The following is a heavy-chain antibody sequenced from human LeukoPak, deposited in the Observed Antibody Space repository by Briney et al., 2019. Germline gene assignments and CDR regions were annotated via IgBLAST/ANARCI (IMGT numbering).Heavy chain of an antibody. D-gene: IGHD1-26*01. CDR1: GFTFDDYG. J-gene: IGHJ4*02. Sequence: GGSLRLSCAASGFTFDDYGMSWVRQAPGKGLEWVSGINWNGGSTGYADSVKGRFTISRDNSKNTLYLQMNSLRAEDTAVYYCAKAPEWELLYHFDYWGQGTLVTVSS. CDR2: INWNGGST. CDR3: AKAPEWELLYHFDY. V-gene: IGHV3-20*04.